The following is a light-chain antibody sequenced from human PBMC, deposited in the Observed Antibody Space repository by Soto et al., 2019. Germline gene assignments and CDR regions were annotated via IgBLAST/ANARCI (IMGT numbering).Light chain of an antibody. CDR2: DDN. V-gene: IGLV1-51*01. CDR3: VSWDSSLSAYV. Sequence: QSALTQPPSVSAAPGQTVTISCSGSSSNIGGNSVSWYQQLPGTAPKLLIYDDNKRPSGIPDRFSGSKSRPSATLGITGFQTGDEADYYCVSWDSSLSAYVFGTGTKV. CDR1: SSNIGGNS. J-gene: IGLJ1*01.